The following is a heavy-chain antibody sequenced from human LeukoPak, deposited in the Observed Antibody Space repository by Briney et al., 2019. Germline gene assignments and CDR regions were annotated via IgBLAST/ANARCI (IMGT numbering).Heavy chain of an antibody. D-gene: IGHD6-13*01. V-gene: IGHV4-59*01. CDR3: ARVYYSNSYDYWYFGL. Sequence: SETLSLTCTVSGGSIRSYYWSWIRQPPGKGLEWIAYIYYSGSTNYNPSLKSRVTISVDTSKNQFSLKLSSVTAADTAVYYCARVYYSNSYDYWYFGLWGRGTLVTVSS. CDR1: GGSIRSYY. J-gene: IGHJ2*01. CDR2: IYYSGST.